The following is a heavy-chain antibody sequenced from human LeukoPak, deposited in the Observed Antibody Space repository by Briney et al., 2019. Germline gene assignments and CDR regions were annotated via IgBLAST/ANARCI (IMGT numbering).Heavy chain of an antibody. CDR1: GYTFTSYG. V-gene: IGHV1-18*01. J-gene: IGHJ4*02. Sequence: ASVKVSCKAPGYTFTSYGISWVRQAPGQGLEWMGWISAYNGNTNYAQKLQGRVTMTTDTSTSTAYMELRSLRSDDTAVYYCARVKGQYGEGYFDYWGQGTLVTVSS. CDR2: ISAYNGNT. CDR3: ARVKGQYGEGYFDY. D-gene: IGHD4-17*01.